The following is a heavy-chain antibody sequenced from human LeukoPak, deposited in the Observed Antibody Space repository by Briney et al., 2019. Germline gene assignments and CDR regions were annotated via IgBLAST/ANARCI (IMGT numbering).Heavy chain of an antibody. CDR2: IYYSGST. J-gene: IGHJ6*03. D-gene: IGHD5-18*01. V-gene: IGHV4-59*12. CDR1: GGSISSYY. CDR3: ARGLKDTAMVYYYYYYMDV. Sequence: SETLSLTCTVSGGSISSYYWSWIRQPPGKGLEWIGYIYYSGSTHYNPSLKSRVTISVDTSKNQFSLKLSSVTAADTAVYYCARGLKDTAMVYYYYYYMDVWGKGTTVTVSS.